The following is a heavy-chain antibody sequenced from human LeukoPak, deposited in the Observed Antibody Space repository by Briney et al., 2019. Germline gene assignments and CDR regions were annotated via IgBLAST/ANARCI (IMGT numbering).Heavy chain of an antibody. J-gene: IGHJ1*01. D-gene: IGHD5-18*01. Sequence: GGSVRLSCAASGFTFSTYAMHWVRQTPGKGLEWVAVMSYDGSNRYFADSVKGRFIISRDNSKSTLYLQMNSLRAEDTAVYSCARAYRYSWLTIEYWGQGTLVTVSS. CDR2: MSYDGSNR. CDR3: ARAYRYSWLTIEY. CDR1: GFTFSTYA. V-gene: IGHV3-30*04.